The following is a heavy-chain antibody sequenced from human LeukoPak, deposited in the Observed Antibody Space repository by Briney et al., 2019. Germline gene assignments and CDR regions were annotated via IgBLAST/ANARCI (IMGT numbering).Heavy chain of an antibody. J-gene: IGHJ2*01. Sequence: PGGSLRLSCAASGFTLSSNGMHWVRQAPGKGLEWVAFISYDESSKYYADSVKGRFTISRDNSKNTLYLQMNSLRVEDTAVYYCARGRGWYFDLWGRGTLVTVSS. CDR1: GFTLSSNG. CDR3: ARGRGWYFDL. V-gene: IGHV3-30*03. CDR2: ISYDESSK. D-gene: IGHD3-10*01.